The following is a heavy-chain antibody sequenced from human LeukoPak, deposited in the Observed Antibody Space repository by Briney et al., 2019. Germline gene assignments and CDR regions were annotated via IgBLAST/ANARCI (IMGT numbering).Heavy chain of an antibody. J-gene: IGHJ4*02. Sequence: SETLSLTCTVSGGSISSYYWTWIRQPPGKGLEWIGYICYSGTTYYNPSLKSRVTISLDTSKNKFSLNLTSVNVADTAVYYCARDQTYSGSGIYTYFDYWGQGILVTVSS. CDR1: GGSISSYY. CDR2: ICYSGTT. D-gene: IGHD3-10*01. V-gene: IGHV4-59*01. CDR3: ARDQTYSGSGIYTYFDY.